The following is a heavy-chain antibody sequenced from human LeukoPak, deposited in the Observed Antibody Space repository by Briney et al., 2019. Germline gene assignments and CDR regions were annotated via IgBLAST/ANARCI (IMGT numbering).Heavy chain of an antibody. CDR2: ISGSGGST. J-gene: IGHJ4*02. D-gene: IGHD2-2*01. CDR3: ARDGGDIVVPTGFDY. Sequence: GGSLRLSCAASGFTFSSYAMSWVRQAPGKGLEWVSAISGSGGSTYYADSVKGRFTISRDNSKNTLYLQMNSLRAEDTAVYYCARDGGDIVVPTGFDYWGQGTLVTVSS. CDR1: GFTFSSYA. V-gene: IGHV3-23*01.